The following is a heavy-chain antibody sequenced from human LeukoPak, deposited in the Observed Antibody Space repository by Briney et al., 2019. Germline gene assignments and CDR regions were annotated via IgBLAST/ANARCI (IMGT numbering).Heavy chain of an antibody. J-gene: IGHJ6*03. D-gene: IGHD1-26*01. CDR3: ARAHTSGKVNYYYYYMDV. CDR1: GGSISSGSNS. Sequence: SETLSLTCTVSGGSISSGSNSWGWLRQPAGKGLEWIGRINTSGTTNYNPSLKSRVTISIDTSKNQFSLKLSSVTAADTAVYYCARAHTSGKVNYYYYYMDVWGKGTTVTISS. V-gene: IGHV4-61*02. CDR2: INTSGTT.